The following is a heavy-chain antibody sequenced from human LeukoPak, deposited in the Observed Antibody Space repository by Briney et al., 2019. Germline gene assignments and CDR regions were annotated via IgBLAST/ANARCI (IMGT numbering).Heavy chain of an antibody. CDR2: ISAGTDRT. CDR1: GFTFSSYS. Sequence: GGSLRLSCAASGFTFSSYSMNWVRQAPGKGPEWVAFISAGTDRTNYADFAKGRFTISRDNSMNTVFLQMNSLSADDMAIYYCAPVAVADSLDQYFQYWGQGTLVTVSS. D-gene: IGHD6-19*01. J-gene: IGHJ4*02. V-gene: IGHV3-23*01. CDR3: APVAVADSLDQYFQY.